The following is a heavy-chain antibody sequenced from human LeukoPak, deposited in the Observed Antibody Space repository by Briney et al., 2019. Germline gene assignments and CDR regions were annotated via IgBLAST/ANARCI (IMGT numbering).Heavy chain of an antibody. D-gene: IGHD3-10*01. CDR1: GGTFSSYA. CDR3: ASGSVGGSGSYLVYYYGMDV. Sequence: ASVKVSCKASGGTFSSYAISWVRQAPGQGLEWMGRIIPILGIANYAQKFQGRVTITADKSTSTAYMELSSLRSEDTAVYYCASGSVGGSGSYLVYYYGMDVWGQGTTVTVSS. V-gene: IGHV1-69*04. J-gene: IGHJ6*02. CDR2: IIPILGIA.